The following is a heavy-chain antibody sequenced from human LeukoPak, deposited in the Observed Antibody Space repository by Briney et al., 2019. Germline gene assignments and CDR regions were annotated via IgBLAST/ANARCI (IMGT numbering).Heavy chain of an antibody. V-gene: IGHV1-46*01. Sequence: ASVKVSCKASGYIFTSHYIQWERQVPGQGLEWMGLIHPIGGSTTYAQRCQGSDTMTRDTATSTVYMELRSLRSEDTAIYYCARCDFNSGSYYFDYWGQGSMVTVSS. CDR3: ARCDFNSGSYYFDY. CDR2: IHPIGGST. J-gene: IGHJ4*02. D-gene: IGHD3-10*01. CDR1: GYIFTSHY.